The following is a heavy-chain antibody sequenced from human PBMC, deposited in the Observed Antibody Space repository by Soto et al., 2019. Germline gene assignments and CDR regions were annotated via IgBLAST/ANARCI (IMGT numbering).Heavy chain of an antibody. J-gene: IGHJ6*02. CDR3: ARDPGSETKYYYYGMEV. D-gene: IGHD1-1*01. Sequence: GASVKVSCKASGYTFTGYYMHWVRHAPGQGLEWMGWINPNSGGTNYAQKFQGWVTMTRDTSISTAYMELSRLRSDDTAVYYCARDPGSETKYYYYGMEVWGQGNTVTV. V-gene: IGHV1-2*04. CDR1: GYTFTGYY. CDR2: INPNSGGT.